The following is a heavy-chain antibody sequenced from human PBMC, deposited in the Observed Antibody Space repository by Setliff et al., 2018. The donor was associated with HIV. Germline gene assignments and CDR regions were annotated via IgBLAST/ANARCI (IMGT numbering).Heavy chain of an antibody. J-gene: IGHJ5*02. CDR3: ARESDDGNFLGWFDP. CDR2: INTNTGNP. V-gene: IGHV7-4-1*02. D-gene: IGHD1-26*01. Sequence: ASVKVSCKASGYSFNNYGVNWVRQAPGQGLEWMGWINTNTGNPTYAQGFTGQFVFSLDTSVSTAYLQISSLKTEDTAVYYCARESDDGNFLGWFDPWGQGTLVTVSS. CDR1: GYSFNNYG.